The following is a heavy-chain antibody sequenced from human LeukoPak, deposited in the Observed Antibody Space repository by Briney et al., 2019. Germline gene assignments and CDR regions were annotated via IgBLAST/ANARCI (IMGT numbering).Heavy chain of an antibody. CDR3: AREGQQLALDY. CDR2: ISYDGSNK. J-gene: IGHJ4*02. D-gene: IGHD6-13*01. Sequence: GGSLRLSCAASGFTFSSYAIHWVRQAPGKGLEWVAVISYDGSNKYYADSVKGRFTISRDNSKNTLYLQMNSLRAEDTAVYYCAREGQQLALDYWGQGTLVTVSS. V-gene: IGHV3-30*04. CDR1: GFTFSSYA.